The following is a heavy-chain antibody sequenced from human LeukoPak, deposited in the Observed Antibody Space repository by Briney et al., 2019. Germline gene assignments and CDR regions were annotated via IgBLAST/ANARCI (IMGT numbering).Heavy chain of an antibody. V-gene: IGHV1-69*04. CDR3: ARDSDNWNVGGFDP. D-gene: IGHD1-20*01. Sequence: ASVKVSCKASGGTFSSYAIGWVRQAPGQGLEWMGRIIPILGIANYAQKFQGRVTITADKSTSTAYMELSSLRSEDTAVYYCARDSDNWNVGGFDPWGQGTLVTVSS. CDR2: IIPILGIA. CDR1: GGTFSSYA. J-gene: IGHJ5*02.